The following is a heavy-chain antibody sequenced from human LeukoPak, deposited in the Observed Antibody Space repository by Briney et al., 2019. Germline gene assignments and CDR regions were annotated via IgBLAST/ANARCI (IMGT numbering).Heavy chain of an antibody. D-gene: IGHD3-22*01. J-gene: IGHJ4*02. V-gene: IGHV1-2*02. CDR1: GYTFTGYY. CDR2: INPKTLST. CDR3: ARDSLSDDSSGYYDF. Sequence: WVTVSCKASGYTFTGYYMHWVRQAPGHGLEWMGWINPKTLSTNYAQKFRGRVTMTRDTSITTVYMELSSLRSDDTAVYYCARDSLSDDSSGYYDFWGQGTLVAVST.